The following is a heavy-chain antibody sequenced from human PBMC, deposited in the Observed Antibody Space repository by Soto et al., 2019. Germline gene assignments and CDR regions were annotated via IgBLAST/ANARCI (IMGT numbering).Heavy chain of an antibody. V-gene: IGHV3-7*01. Sequence: GGSLRLSCAASGFNFHWYWMSWVRQAPGKGLEWLATIKTDASEKKYVDSVKGRFTMSRDNARNSVYLQIASLRTEDTAVYYCARGSGYGGGSSVNHYIDYWGHGTLVTVSS. CDR2: IKTDASEK. D-gene: IGHD3-10*01. CDR3: ARGSGYGGGSSVNHYIDY. CDR1: GFNFHWYW. J-gene: IGHJ4*01.